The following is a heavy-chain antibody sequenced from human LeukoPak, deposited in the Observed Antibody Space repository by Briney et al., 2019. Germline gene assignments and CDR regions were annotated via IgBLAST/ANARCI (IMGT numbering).Heavy chain of an antibody. D-gene: IGHD3-16*01. J-gene: IGHJ5*02. CDR1: GFSFSNYG. CDR3: AKDDGLIMFSS. Sequence: GGSLRLSCAASGFSFSNYGMNWVRQAPGKGLEWVSGITGSGGSTYYAGSVKGRFTISRDNSKNTPYLQVNSLRAEDTAVYYCAKDDGLIMFSSWGQGTLVTVSS. V-gene: IGHV3-23*01. CDR2: ITGSGGST.